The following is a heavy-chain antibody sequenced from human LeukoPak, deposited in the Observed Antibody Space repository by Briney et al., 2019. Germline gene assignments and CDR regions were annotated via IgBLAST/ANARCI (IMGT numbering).Heavy chain of an antibody. CDR2: IAYDGSRA. Sequence: GGSLRLSCAGSGFTFGGYGMHWFRQTPGKGLEWVAVIAYDGSRAFYADSVKGRFTISRDNSKNTMAVQMDDLRAEDTAAYYCTRYNNDHFDYWGQGTLVTVSS. CDR1: GFTFGGYG. CDR3: TRYNNDHFDY. V-gene: IGHV3-33*01. D-gene: IGHD1-14*01. J-gene: IGHJ4*02.